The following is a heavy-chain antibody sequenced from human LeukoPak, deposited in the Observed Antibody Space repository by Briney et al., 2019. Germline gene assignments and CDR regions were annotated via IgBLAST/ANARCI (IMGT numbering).Heavy chain of an antibody. Sequence: SETLSLTCSVSGGSISSLYWSWIRQPPGKGLEWIAYIYYSGTTNYNPSLKSRVTISADTSKNQFSLKLKSVTAADTAVYYCARTDRDYGSGSFHYFDYWGQGTLVTVSS. CDR2: IYYSGTT. V-gene: IGHV4-59*01. CDR3: ARTDRDYGSGSFHYFDY. J-gene: IGHJ4*02. D-gene: IGHD3-10*01. CDR1: GGSISSLY.